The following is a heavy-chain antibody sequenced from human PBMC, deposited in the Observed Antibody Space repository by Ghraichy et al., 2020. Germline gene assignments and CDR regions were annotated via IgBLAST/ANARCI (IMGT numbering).Heavy chain of an antibody. CDR1: GGSFSGYY. J-gene: IGHJ4*02. CDR3: ARLSMVNPPY. Sequence: SETLSLTCAVYGGSFSGYYWSWIRQPPGKGLEWIGEINHSGSTNYNPSLKSRVTIAINTSKNQFSLKLNSVTAADTAVYYCARLSMVNPPYWGQGTLVTVSS. V-gene: IGHV4-34*01. CDR2: INHSGST. D-gene: IGHD3-10*01.